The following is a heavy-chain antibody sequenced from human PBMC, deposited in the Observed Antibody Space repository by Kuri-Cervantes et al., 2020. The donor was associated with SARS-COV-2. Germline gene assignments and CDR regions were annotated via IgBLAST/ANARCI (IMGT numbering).Heavy chain of an antibody. D-gene: IGHD3-9*01. CDR2: IYYSGST. Sequence: SETLSLTCTVSGVSISSHYWSWIRLPPGKGLEWIGYIYYSGSTNYNPSLKSRVTISVDTSKNQFSLKLGSVTAADTAIYYCARDGLTGYYDYYMDVWGKGTTVTVSS. CDR3: ARDGLTGYYDYYMDV. V-gene: IGHV4-59*11. CDR1: GVSISSHY. J-gene: IGHJ6*03.